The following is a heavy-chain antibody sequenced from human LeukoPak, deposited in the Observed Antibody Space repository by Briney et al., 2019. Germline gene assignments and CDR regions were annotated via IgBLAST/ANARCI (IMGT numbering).Heavy chain of an antibody. CDR2: IYHSGST. Sequence: SETLSLTCTVSGGSISNYYWSWIRQPPGKELEWIGYIYHSGSTNYNPSPKSRVTISVDTSKNQFSLKLSSVTAADTAVYYCARDLFDWLFATHYLDYWGQGTLVTVSS. J-gene: IGHJ4*02. V-gene: IGHV4-59*01. CDR1: GGSISNYY. D-gene: IGHD3-9*01. CDR3: ARDLFDWLFATHYLDY.